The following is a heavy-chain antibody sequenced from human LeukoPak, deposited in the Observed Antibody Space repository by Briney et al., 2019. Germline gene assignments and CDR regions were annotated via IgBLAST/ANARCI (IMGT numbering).Heavy chain of an antibody. CDR2: ISYDGSNK. CDR3: ARSYTNYYDSSGYYYNYGMDV. CDR1: RFTFSNYA. D-gene: IGHD3-22*01. J-gene: IGHJ6*02. V-gene: IGHV3-30-3*01. Sequence: TGGPLRLSCAASRFTFSNYAMHWVRQAPGKGLEGVAVISYDGSNKYYADSVKGRFTISRDNSRNTVYMEMNSLRAEDTAVYYCARSYTNYYDSSGYYYNYGMDVWGQGTTVTVSS.